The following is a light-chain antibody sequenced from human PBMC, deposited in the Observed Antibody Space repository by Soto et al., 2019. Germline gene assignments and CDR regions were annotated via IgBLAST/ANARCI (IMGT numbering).Light chain of an antibody. CDR2: EVN. J-gene: IGLJ3*02. V-gene: IGLV2-8*01. CDR3: NSRATNAGGDSWV. Sequence: QSALTQPPSASGSPGQSVTISCTGTSNDVGGYNYVSWYQQHPGKAPKLMIYEVNKRPSGVPDRFSGSKSGNTASLTVSGLQAEDEADYYWNSRATNAGGDSWVFGGGTKLTVL. CDR1: SNDVGGYNY.